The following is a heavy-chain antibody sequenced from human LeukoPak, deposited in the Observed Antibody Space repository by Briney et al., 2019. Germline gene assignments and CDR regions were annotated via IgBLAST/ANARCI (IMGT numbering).Heavy chain of an antibody. J-gene: IGHJ3*02. CDR3: ARESGNSAGEAFDI. CDR2: IGSRSSSI. CDR1: GFTFSGYS. V-gene: IGHV3-21*01. D-gene: IGHD4-23*01. Sequence: GGSLRLSCAGSGFTFSGYSMNWVRQAPGKGLEWVSAIGSRSSSIYYADSVKGRFTTSRDNAKNSLYLQMNSLRAEDTAVYYCARESGNSAGEAFDIWGQGTLVTVSS.